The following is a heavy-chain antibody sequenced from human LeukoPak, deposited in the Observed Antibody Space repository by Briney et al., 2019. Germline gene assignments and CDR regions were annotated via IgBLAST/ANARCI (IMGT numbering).Heavy chain of an antibody. Sequence: GSSVKVSCKASGGTFSSYAISWVRQAPGQGLEWMGGIIPIFGTANYAQKFQGRVTITTDESTSTAYMELSSLRSEDTAVYYCARGRRSSSRQDYYYYMDVWGKGTTVTVSS. CDR1: GGTFSSYA. CDR2: IIPIFGTA. J-gene: IGHJ6*03. CDR3: ARGRRSSSRQDYYYYMDV. D-gene: IGHD6-6*01. V-gene: IGHV1-69*05.